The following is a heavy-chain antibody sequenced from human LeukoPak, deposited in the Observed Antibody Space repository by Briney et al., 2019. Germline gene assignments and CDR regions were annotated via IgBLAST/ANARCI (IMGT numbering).Heavy chain of an antibody. CDR1: GGPFSGYY. Sequence: SETLSLTCAVYGGPFSGYYWGWIRQPPGKGLEWIGEINHSGSTNYNPSLKSRVTISVDTSKNQFSLKLSSVTAADTAVYYCARRPAGSRFDYWGQGTLVTVSS. V-gene: IGHV4-34*01. CDR3: ARRPAGSRFDY. D-gene: IGHD3-10*01. J-gene: IGHJ4*02. CDR2: INHSGST.